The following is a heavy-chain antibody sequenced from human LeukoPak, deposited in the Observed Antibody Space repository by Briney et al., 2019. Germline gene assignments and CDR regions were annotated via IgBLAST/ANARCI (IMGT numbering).Heavy chain of an antibody. CDR1: GFTFSGYG. D-gene: IGHD2-2*01. CDR3: ARDYGYCRGNTCYASFDY. CDR2: MISNGNTE. V-gene: IGHV3-48*02. Sequence: GGSLRLSCAASGFTFSGYGINWVRLAPGKGLEWVSMISNGNTEHYADSVKDRFTVSRDNARNSAYLQMNSLRDEDTAMYYCARDYGYCRGNTCYASFDYWGHGTLVTVSS. J-gene: IGHJ4*01.